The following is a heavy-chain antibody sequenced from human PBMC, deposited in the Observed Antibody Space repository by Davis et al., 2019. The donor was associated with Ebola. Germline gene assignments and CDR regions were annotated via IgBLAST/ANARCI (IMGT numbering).Heavy chain of an antibody. V-gene: IGHV4-59*11. CDR3: VRFGLGAY. CDR1: DGSISTHY. CDR2: IYDSGRT. J-gene: IGHJ4*02. D-gene: IGHD3-16*01. Sequence: PSETLSLTCTFSDGSISTHYWNWIRQAPGKGLEWVGIIYDSGRTHYNPSLESRVSISADTSKNQFSLKLRSVTAADTAVYYCVRFGLGAYWGQGTLVTVS.